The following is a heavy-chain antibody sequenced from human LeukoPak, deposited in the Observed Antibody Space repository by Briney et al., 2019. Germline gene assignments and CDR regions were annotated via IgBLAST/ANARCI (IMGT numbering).Heavy chain of an antibody. D-gene: IGHD3-22*01. Sequence: GASVKVSCKASGYTFTDYYMHWVRQAPGQGLEWMGWINPNSDDPKYAQKFQGRVTMTRDTSISTAYMELSSLRSDDTAIYYCARDGGHYYDASGYYSGFDYWGQGTPVTVSS. J-gene: IGHJ4*02. CDR2: INPNSDDP. CDR1: GYTFTDYY. CDR3: ARDGGHYYDASGYYSGFDY. V-gene: IGHV1-2*02.